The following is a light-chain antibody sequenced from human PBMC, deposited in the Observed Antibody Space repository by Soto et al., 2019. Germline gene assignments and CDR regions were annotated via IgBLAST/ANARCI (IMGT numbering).Light chain of an antibody. CDR1: QSISSW. J-gene: IGKJ1*01. CDR3: QQYNSYST. Sequence: DIPMPQSPSTLSASVGDRVTITCRASQSISSWLAWYQQKPGKAPKLLVYDASSLESGVPSRFSGSGSGTEFTLTIRSLHPDDFARNYGQQYNSYSTFGQGTKVEIK. V-gene: IGKV1-5*01. CDR2: DAS.